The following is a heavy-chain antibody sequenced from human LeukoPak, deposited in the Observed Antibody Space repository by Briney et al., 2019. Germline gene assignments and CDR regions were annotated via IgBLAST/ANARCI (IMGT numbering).Heavy chain of an antibody. CDR3: ARGGYDLGFGY. J-gene: IGHJ4*02. Sequence: PSETLSLTCTVSGGSISNYWSWIRQPPGKGLEWIGYIYYSGSTNYNPSLKSRVTISVDTSKNQFSLKVSSVTAADTAVYYCARGGYDLGFGYWGQGTLVTVSS. V-gene: IGHV4-59*01. D-gene: IGHD5-12*01. CDR2: IYYSGST. CDR1: GGSISNY.